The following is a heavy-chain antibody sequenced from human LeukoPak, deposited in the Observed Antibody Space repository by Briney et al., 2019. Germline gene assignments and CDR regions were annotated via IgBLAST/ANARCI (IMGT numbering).Heavy chain of an antibody. CDR2: INHSGST. D-gene: IGHD2-2*01. CDR3: ARGQTFGIVVVPAARFDY. CDR1: GGSFSGYY. Sequence: SETLSLTCTVYGGSFSGYYWSWIRQPPGKGLEWIGEINHSGSTNYNPSLKSRVTISVDTSKNQFSLKLSSVTAADTAVYYCARGQTFGIVVVPAARFDYWGQGTLVTVSS. J-gene: IGHJ4*02. V-gene: IGHV4-34*01.